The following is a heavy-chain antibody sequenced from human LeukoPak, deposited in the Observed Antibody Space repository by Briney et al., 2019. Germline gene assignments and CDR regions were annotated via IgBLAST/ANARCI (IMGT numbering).Heavy chain of an antibody. Sequence: ASVKVSCKASGGTFSSYAISWVRQAPGQRLEWMGWINAGNGNTKYSQKFQGRVTITRDTSASTAYMELSSLRSEDTAVYYCAKWSLAYDAFDIWGQGTMVTVSS. V-gene: IGHV1-3*01. CDR1: GGTFSSYA. CDR2: INAGNGNT. CDR3: AKWSLAYDAFDI. J-gene: IGHJ3*02. D-gene: IGHD2-8*01.